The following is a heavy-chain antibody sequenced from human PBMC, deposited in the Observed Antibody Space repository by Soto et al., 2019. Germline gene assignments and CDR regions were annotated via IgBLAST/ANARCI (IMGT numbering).Heavy chain of an antibody. CDR1: GFTFSSYA. Sequence: EVQLLESGGGLVQPGGSLRLSCAASGFTFSSYAMSWVRQAPGKGLEWVSAISGSGGSTYYADFVKGRFTISRDNSKNTLYLQMNSLRAEDTAVYYCAKDRSYSSGWQYQYYFDYWGQGNLVTVSS. CDR3: AKDRSYSSGWQYQYYFDY. D-gene: IGHD6-19*01. CDR2: ISGSGGST. J-gene: IGHJ4*02. V-gene: IGHV3-23*01.